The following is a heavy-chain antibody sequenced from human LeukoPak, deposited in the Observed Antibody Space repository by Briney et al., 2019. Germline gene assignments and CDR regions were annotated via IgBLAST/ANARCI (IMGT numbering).Heavy chain of an antibody. CDR3: AKDPGASVSGFYMDV. V-gene: IGHV3-30*02. CDR2: IWSDGNNR. D-gene: IGHD2-8*02. Sequence: GGSLRLSCAASGFTFRNYGMHWVRQATGKGLEWVSFIWSDGNNRFYADSVKGRLTISRDNSKNMLYLQMDTLRAEDTALYYCAKDPGASVSGFYMDVWGKGTTVTVSS. J-gene: IGHJ6*03. CDR1: GFTFRNYG.